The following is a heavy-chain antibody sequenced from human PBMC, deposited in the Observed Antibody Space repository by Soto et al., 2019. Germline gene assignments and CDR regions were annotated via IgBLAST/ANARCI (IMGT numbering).Heavy chain of an antibody. D-gene: IGHD2-2*01. Sequence: SETLSLTCTVSGGSISGYYWSWIRQPPGKGLEWIGYIYYSGSTNYNPSLKSRVTISVDTPKNQFSLKLSSVTAADTAVYYCARVSCSSTSCYLFGMDVWGQGTKVTVSS. CDR2: IYYSGST. V-gene: IGHV4-59*01. J-gene: IGHJ6*02. CDR1: GGSISGYY. CDR3: ARVSCSSTSCYLFGMDV.